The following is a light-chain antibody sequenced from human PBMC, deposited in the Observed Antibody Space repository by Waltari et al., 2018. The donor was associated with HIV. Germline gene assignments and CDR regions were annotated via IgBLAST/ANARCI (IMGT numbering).Light chain of an antibody. CDR2: AAS. Sequence: HMTQSPSSVSASVGDTVTFSCRATQEISKWLSWYPQKAGKPPKLLIYAASSLHLGVPPRFNGTVSGRDVNLTIKGLQPEDSATYLCQQAYTFPYTFGQGTKLEIK. CDR1: QEISKW. V-gene: IGKV1-12*01. J-gene: IGKJ2*01. CDR3: QQAYTFPYT.